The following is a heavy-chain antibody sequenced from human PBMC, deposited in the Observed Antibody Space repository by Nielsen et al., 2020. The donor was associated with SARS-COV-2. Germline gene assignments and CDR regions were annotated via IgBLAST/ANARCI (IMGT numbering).Heavy chain of an antibody. CDR1: GFTFSSYE. D-gene: IGHD4-17*01. V-gene: IGHV3-48*03. Sequence: GGSLRLSCAASGFTFSSYEMNWVRQAPGKGLEWVSYISSSGSTIYYADSVKGRFTISRDNAKNSLYLQMNSLRAEDTAVYYSARHLPTTVTDYWGQGTLVTVSS. CDR3: ARHLPTTVTDY. J-gene: IGHJ4*02. CDR2: ISSSGSTI.